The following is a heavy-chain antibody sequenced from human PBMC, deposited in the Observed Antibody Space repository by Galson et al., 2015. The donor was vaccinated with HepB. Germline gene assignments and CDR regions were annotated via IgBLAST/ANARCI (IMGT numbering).Heavy chain of an antibody. CDR2: INPYNGGI. Sequence: SVKVSCKASGYTFTTYGISWVRQAPGQGLEWVGWINPYNGGINYAQKFQGRVTMTTDTSTTTAYMELRSLRSDDTAVYYCARDWSGYWGQGTLVTVSS. V-gene: IGHV1-18*04. CDR1: GYTFTTYG. D-gene: IGHD3-10*01. CDR3: ARDWSGY. J-gene: IGHJ4*02.